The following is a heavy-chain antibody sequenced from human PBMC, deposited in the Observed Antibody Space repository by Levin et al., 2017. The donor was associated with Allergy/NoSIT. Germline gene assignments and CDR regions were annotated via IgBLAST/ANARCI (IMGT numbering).Heavy chain of an antibody. Sequence: GESLKISCAASGFNFSRYAMSWVRQAPGKGLEWVSTLSGSGGSTYYAGSVKGRFTISRDNSKDTLHLQMNSLRGEDTALYYCARGGRSSGGPNSFDCWGQGTLVTVSS. CDR1: GFNFSRYA. D-gene: IGHD6-19*01. J-gene: IGHJ4*02. V-gene: IGHV3-23*01. CDR3: ARGGRSSGGPNSFDC. CDR2: LSGSGGST.